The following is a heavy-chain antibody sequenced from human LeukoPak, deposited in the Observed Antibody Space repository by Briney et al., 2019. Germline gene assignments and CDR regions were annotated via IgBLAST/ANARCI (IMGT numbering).Heavy chain of an antibody. V-gene: IGHV3-21*01. D-gene: IGHD1-1*01. CDR3: AGGTNSYYYYMDV. CDR2: ISSSSSYI. Sequence: GGSLRLSCAASGFTFSSYSMSWVRQAPGKGLEWVSSISSSSSYIYYADSVKGRFTISRDNAKNSLYLQMNSLRAEDTAVYYCAGGTNSYYYYMDVWGKGATVTVSS. J-gene: IGHJ6*03. CDR1: GFTFSSYS.